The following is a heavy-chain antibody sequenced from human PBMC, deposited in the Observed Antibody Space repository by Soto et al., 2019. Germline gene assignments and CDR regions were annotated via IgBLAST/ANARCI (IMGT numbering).Heavy chain of an antibody. J-gene: IGHJ6*02. CDR2: IIPVFQTA. D-gene: IGHD6-25*01. V-gene: IGHV1-69*01. CDR3: ARAAVLTFTRFYDVDV. CDR1: GGLFSSYP. Sequence: QEQLVQSGAEVKKPGSSVKVSCKASGGLFSSYPISWVRQVPGQGLEWMGGIIPVFQTAYYTQRFQGRVTITADESTNTAYMELSSLRSEDTAIYYCARAAVLTFTRFYDVDVWGQGTTVTVSS.